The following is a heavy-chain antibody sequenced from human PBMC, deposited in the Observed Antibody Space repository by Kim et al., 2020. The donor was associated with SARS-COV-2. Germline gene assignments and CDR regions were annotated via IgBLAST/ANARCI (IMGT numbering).Heavy chain of an antibody. CDR1: GFTFSSYA. Sequence: GGSLRLSCVASGFTFSSYAMSWVRQAPGKGLEWVSAISGSGGSTYYTDSVKGRFTISRDNSKNTLYLQMNSLRAEDTAVYHCAKSLRAQPSALWDDYWGQGTLVTVSS. V-gene: IGHV3-23*01. D-gene: IGHD1-26*01. J-gene: IGHJ4*02. CDR3: AKSLRAQPSALWDDY. CDR2: ISGSGGST.